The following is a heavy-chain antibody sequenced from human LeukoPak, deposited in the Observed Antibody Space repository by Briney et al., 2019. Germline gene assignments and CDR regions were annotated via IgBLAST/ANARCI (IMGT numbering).Heavy chain of an antibody. Sequence: PGGSLRLSCAVSGFNFNNYGMHWVRQAPGKGLEWVAVIWYDGNKKYYADSVKGRFTISRDNSKNTLYLQMNSLRAEDTAVYYCAKVYCSSTSCPLGYWGQGTLVTVSS. D-gene: IGHD2-2*01. CDR1: GFNFNNYG. CDR2: IWYDGNKK. CDR3: AKVYCSSTSCPLGY. J-gene: IGHJ4*02. V-gene: IGHV3-30*02.